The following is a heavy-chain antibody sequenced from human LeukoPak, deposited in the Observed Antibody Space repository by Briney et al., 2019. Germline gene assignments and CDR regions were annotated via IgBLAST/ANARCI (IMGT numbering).Heavy chain of an antibody. CDR3: ARYALETYENDFWSGYFDY. CDR2: IKQDGSEK. Sequence: GGSLRLSCAASGFTFSSYWMSWVRQAPGKGLEWVANIKQDGSEKYYVDSVKGRFTISRDNSKNTLYLQMNSLRAEDTAVYYCARYALETYENDFWSGYFDYWGQGTLVTVSS. J-gene: IGHJ4*02. V-gene: IGHV3-7*01. CDR1: GFTFSSYW. D-gene: IGHD3-3*01.